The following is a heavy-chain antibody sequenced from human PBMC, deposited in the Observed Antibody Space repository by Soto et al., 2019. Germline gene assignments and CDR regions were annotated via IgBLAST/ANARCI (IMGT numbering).Heavy chain of an antibody. Sequence: VGSLRLSCASSVCTFSSYAMSCVRESPGKWLEWVSAISGSGGSTYYADSVKGRFTISRDNSKNTLYLQMNSLRAEDTAVYYCAKTAHDSSGYHWGAFDIWGQGTMVSVS. CDR2: ISGSGGST. J-gene: IGHJ3*02. V-gene: IGHV3-23*01. CDR3: AKTAHDSSGYHWGAFDI. D-gene: IGHD3-22*01. CDR1: VCTFSSYA.